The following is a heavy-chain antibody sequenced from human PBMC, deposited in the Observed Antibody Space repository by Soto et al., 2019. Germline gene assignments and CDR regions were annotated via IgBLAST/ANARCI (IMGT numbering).Heavy chain of an antibody. Sequence: QITLKESGPTLVKPTQTLTLTCTFSGFSLSTSGVGVGWIRQPPGKALEWLALIYWDDDKRYSPSLKSRLTITKDISKNQVVLIMTNMDPVDTATYYCAHSLLTGLTEEYFDYWGQGTLVTVSS. V-gene: IGHV2-5*02. CDR1: GFSLSTSGVG. J-gene: IGHJ4*02. CDR3: AHSLLTGLTEEYFDY. CDR2: IYWDDDK. D-gene: IGHD7-27*01.